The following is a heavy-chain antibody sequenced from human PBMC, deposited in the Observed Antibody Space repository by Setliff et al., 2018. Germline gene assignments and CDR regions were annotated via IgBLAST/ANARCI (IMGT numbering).Heavy chain of an antibody. CDR3: ARAHTWSLPNDNSGYPGWFDP. CDR1: GGSFSTYY. Sequence: LSLTCTVSGGSFSTYYWSWIRQPPGKGLEWIVNIHHSGKAYYNPSLKSRVTMSVDTPKNHVSLKLSSVTAADTAVYYCARAHTWSLPNDNSGYPGWFDPWGQGTLVTVSS. J-gene: IGHJ5*02. CDR2: IHHSGKA. D-gene: IGHD3-22*01. V-gene: IGHV4-59*04.